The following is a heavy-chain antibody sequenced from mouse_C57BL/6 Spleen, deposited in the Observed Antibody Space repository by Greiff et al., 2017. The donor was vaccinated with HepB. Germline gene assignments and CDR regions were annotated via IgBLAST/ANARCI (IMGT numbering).Heavy chain of an antibody. J-gene: IGHJ1*03. CDR3: ASKGIYYDYVYFDV. V-gene: IGHV1-18*01. CDR2: INPNNGGT. CDR1: GYTFTDYN. Sequence: EVQLQQSGPELVKPGASVKIPCKASGYTFTDYNMDWVKQSHGKSLEWIGDINPNNGGTIYNQKFKGKATLTVDKSSSTAYMELRSLTSEDTAVYYCASKGIYYDYVYFDVWGTGTTVTVSS. D-gene: IGHD2-4*01.